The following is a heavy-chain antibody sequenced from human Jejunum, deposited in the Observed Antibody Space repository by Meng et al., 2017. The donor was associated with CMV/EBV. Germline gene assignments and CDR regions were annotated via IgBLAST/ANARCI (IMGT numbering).Heavy chain of an antibody. CDR1: GLTFTSHA. CDR2: ISGSGPAT. D-gene: IGHD4-11*01. J-gene: IGHJ4*02. Sequence: SGLTFTSHAMSWVRQTPGKRPEWVAGISGSGPATYYAESVKGRFTISRDNSNNTLFLQMNALRGDDTAVYYCARDMGYTVTAPFDYWGQGSVVTVSS. V-gene: IGHV3-23*01. CDR3: ARDMGYTVTAPFDY.